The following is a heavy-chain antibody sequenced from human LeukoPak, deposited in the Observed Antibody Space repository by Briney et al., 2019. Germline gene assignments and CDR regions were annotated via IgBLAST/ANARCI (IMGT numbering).Heavy chain of an antibody. CDR1: GFTFSRYW. J-gene: IGHJ5*02. Sequence: GGSLRLSCAASGFTFSRYWMSWARQAPGKGLEWVANIKQDGSEKYYVDSVKGRFTISRDNAKNSLYLQMNSLRAEDTAVYYCARCDSSSWDNWFDPWGQGTLVTVSS. CDR3: ARCDSSSWDNWFDP. CDR2: IKQDGSEK. V-gene: IGHV3-7*01. D-gene: IGHD6-13*01.